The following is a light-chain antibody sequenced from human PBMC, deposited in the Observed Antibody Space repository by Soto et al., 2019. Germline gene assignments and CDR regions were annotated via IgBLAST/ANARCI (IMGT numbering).Light chain of an antibody. Sequence: DIQMTQSPSTLSVSVGDTVTITCRASQSFGSWLAWYQQKPGQAPTLLIYDISTLEYGVPSRFSGSGSGTEFTLTISSLQPDDFATYYCQQYNTSPSTFGQGTKVDIK. V-gene: IGKV1-5*01. J-gene: IGKJ2*02. CDR3: QQYNTSPST. CDR1: QSFGSW. CDR2: DIS.